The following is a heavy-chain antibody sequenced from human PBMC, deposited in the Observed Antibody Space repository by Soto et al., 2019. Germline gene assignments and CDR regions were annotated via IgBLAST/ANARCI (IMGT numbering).Heavy chain of an antibody. CDR1: GGTFSSYA. V-gene: IGHV1-69*01. CDR3: ARVLHSGRTYYFDY. D-gene: IGHD1-26*01. CDR2: IIPIFGTA. Sequence: QVQLVQSGAEVKKPGSSEVSCKASGGTFSSYAIGWVRQAPGQGLEWMGGIIPIFGTANYAQKFQGRVTITADESTSTAYMELSSLRSEDTAVYYCARVLHSGRTYYFDYWGQGTLVTVSS. J-gene: IGHJ4*02.